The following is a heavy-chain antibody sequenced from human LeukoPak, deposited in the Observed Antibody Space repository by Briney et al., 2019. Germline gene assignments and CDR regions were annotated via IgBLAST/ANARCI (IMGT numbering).Heavy chain of an antibody. J-gene: IGHJ4*02. CDR1: GFTFDDYG. CDR2: INWNGGST. Sequence: GGSLRLSCAASGFTFDDYGMSWVRQAPGKGLEWVSGINWNGGSTGYADSVKGRFTISRDNAKNSLYLQMNSLRAEDTALYHCARAINYYGSGSYDYWGQGTLVTVSS. V-gene: IGHV3-20*01. CDR3: ARAINYYGSGSYDY. D-gene: IGHD3-10*01.